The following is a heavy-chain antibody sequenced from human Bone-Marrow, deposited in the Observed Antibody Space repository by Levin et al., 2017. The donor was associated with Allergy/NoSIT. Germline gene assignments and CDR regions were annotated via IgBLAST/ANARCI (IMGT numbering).Heavy chain of an antibody. Sequence: GESLKISCQASGYTFTGYYMHWVRQAPGQGLEWMGRINPNSGGTNYAQKFQGRVTMTRDTSISTAYMELSRLRSDDTAVYYCATLGRAGATSDWGQGTLVTVSS. J-gene: IGHJ4*02. CDR2: INPNSGGT. CDR3: ATLGRAGATSD. V-gene: IGHV1-2*06. D-gene: IGHD1-26*01. CDR1: GYTFTGYY.